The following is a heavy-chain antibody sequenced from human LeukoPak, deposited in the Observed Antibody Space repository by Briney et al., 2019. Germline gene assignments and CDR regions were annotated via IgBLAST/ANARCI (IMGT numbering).Heavy chain of an antibody. CDR3: ARDPPKYSYGYYYYYYGMDV. CDR2: ISSSGSTI. V-gene: IGHV3-11*01. Sequence: LSLTCTVSGGSISSYYWSWIRQPPGKGLEWVSYISSSGSTIYYADSVKGRFTISRDNAKNSLYLQMNSLRAEDTAVYYCARDPPKYSYGYYYYYYGMDVWGQGTTVTVSS. CDR1: GGSISSYY. D-gene: IGHD5-18*01. J-gene: IGHJ6*02.